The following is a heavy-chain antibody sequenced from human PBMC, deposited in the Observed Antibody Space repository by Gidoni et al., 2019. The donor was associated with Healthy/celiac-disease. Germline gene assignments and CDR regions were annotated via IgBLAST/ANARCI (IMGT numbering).Heavy chain of an antibody. CDR2: IYYSGST. V-gene: IGHV4-30-4*01. D-gene: IGHD6-13*01. J-gene: IGHJ4*02. CDR3: AREIPDDSSSWNYFDY. Sequence: GKGLEWIGYIYYSGSTYYNPSLKSRVTISVDTSKNQFSLKLSSVTAADTAVYYCAREIPDDSSSWNYFDYWGQGTLVTVSS.